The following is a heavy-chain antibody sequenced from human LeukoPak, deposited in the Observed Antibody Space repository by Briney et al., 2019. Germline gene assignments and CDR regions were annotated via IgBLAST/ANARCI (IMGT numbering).Heavy chain of an antibody. V-gene: IGHV4-39*01. J-gene: IGHJ4*02. CDR3: ARHSGGVRVSRASYYFDY. CDR2: IYYSGRT. D-gene: IGHD2-15*01. Sequence: SETLSLTCSVSGDSVSRSDSYWDWIRQPPGKGLEWIGTIYYSGRTYYSPSLKSRVTMSVDPSNNQFSLNLRSVTAADTAVYYCARHSGGVRVSRASYYFDYWGQGTLVTVSS. CDR1: GDSVSRSDSY.